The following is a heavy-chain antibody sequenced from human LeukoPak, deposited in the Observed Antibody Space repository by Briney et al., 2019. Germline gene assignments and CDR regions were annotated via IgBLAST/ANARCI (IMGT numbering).Heavy chain of an antibody. V-gene: IGHV4-59*12. J-gene: IGHJ1*01. D-gene: IGHD2-2*01. CDR3: ARSRYCSSTSCYDRSEYFQH. CDR2: IYYSGST. Sequence: SETLSLTCTVSGGSISSYYWSWIRQPPGKGLEWIGYIYYSGSTNYNPSLKSRVTISVDTSKNQFSLKLSSVTAADTAVYYCARSRYCSSTSCYDRSEYFQHWGQGTLVTVSS. CDR1: GGSISSYY.